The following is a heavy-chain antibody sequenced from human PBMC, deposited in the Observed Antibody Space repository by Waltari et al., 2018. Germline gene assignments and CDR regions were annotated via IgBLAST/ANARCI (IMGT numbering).Heavy chain of an antibody. CDR1: GGSLSSPS. J-gene: IGHJ5*02. V-gene: IGHV4-59*11. CDR2: IYYSGST. D-gene: IGHD3-10*01. Sequence: QVQLQESGPGLVKPSETLSRTCTVSGGSLSSPSWSWIRQPPGKGLEWIGYIYYSGSTNYNPSLKSRVTISVDTSKNQFSLKLSSVTAADTAVYYCASTYYGSGSYYHNWFDPWGQGTLVTVSS. CDR3: ASTYYGSGSYYHNWFDP.